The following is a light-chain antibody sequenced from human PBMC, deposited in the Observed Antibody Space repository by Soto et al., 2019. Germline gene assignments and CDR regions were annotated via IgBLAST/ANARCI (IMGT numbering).Light chain of an antibody. CDR3: SSFAGSGTLVV. Sequence: QPALTQPASVSGSPGQSITISCTGTKTDIGNYNLVSWYQRHPDKAPKLIIYEDTKRPSGISNRFSASKSGTTASLTISGLQAEDEADYHCSSFAGSGTLVVFGGGTQLTVL. CDR2: EDT. V-gene: IGLV2-23*01. CDR1: KTDIGNYNL. J-gene: IGLJ2*01.